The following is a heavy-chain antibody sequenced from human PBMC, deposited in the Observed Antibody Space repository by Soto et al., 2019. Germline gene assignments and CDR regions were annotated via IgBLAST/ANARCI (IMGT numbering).Heavy chain of an antibody. CDR3: ASSSALWHGMDA. CDR2: ISASGGSA. J-gene: IGHJ6*02. D-gene: IGHD6-6*01. CDR1: GFRLSSYA. V-gene: IGHV3-23*01. Sequence: PGGSMRLSWAAPGFRLSSYAMSWVRQPQGQGPEWLSVISASGGSAYYADSVRGRITISRDNSKNTLYLQMKSLGAEDTAVYYCASSSALWHGMDAWGQGTTVTVSS.